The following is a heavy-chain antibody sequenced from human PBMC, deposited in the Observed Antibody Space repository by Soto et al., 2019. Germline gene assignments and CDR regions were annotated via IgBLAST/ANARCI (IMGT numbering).Heavy chain of an antibody. V-gene: IGHV4-4*02. J-gene: IGHJ6*02. D-gene: IGHD2-15*01. CDR2: IYHSGST. Sequence: QVQLQESGPGLVKPSGTLSLTCAVSGGSISSSNWWSWVRQPPGKGLEWIGEIYHSGSTNYNPSLKGRAHISVDKSKNQFSLKLSSVTAADTAVYYCARDREVAAPYYYYYGMDVWGQGTTVTVSS. CDR1: GGSISSSNW. CDR3: ARDREVAAPYYYYYGMDV.